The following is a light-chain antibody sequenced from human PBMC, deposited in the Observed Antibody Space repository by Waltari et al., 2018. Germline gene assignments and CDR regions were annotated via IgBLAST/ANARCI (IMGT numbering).Light chain of an antibody. CDR1: EYIRDY. CDR2: AAS. CDR3: QQSKNAPLT. V-gene: IGKV1-39*01. J-gene: IGKJ4*01. Sequence: IQMTESPSSLSASVGDRVSIAGRASEYIRDYLNWYQLKPGKAPKLLISAASSLQSGVPSRFSGSGSGTVFTLTISNLQPEDFATYYCQQSKNAPLTFGGGTRVEI.